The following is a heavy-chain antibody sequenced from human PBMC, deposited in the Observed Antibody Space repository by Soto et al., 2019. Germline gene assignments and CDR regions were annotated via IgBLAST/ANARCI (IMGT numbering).Heavy chain of an antibody. J-gene: IGHJ4*02. CDR1: GFPFSDYY. Sequence: GGSLRLSCATSGFPFSDYYMSWIRQAPGKGLEWLSHISPKSTYRNYADSVKGRFTISRDNTKSSLFLQMNSLGVEDTAVYYCARESEDLTSNFDYWGQGTLVTVSS. CDR2: ISPKSTYR. V-gene: IGHV3-11*06. CDR3: ARESEDLTSNFDY.